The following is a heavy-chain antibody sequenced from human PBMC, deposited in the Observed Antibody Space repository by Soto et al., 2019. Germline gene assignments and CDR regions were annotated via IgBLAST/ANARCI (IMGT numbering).Heavy chain of an antibody. V-gene: IGHV4-59*08. CDR2: IYYSGST. J-gene: IGHJ5*02. CDR1: GGSIISYY. Sequence: PSETLSLTCTVPGGSIISYYWSWIRQPPGKGLEWIGSIYYSGSTHYNPSLKTRVTISVVTSKNHLSPKLGSGTAADTAVYYCARRTLLRIGDIGFDPWGQGTLVTVSS. D-gene: IGHD3-10*01. CDR3: ARRTLLRIGDIGFDP.